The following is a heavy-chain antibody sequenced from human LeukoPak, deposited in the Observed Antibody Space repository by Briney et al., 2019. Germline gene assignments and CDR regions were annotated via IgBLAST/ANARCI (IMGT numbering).Heavy chain of an antibody. J-gene: IGHJ4*02. CDR3: ARKKAGSASYDY. Sequence: GASVKVSCKASGYTFTGYYMHWVRQAPGQGLEWMGWINPNTGGTNYAQEFQGRVTMTRDTSISTAYMELSRLRSDDTAVYYCARKKAGSASYDYWGQGTLVTVSS. V-gene: IGHV1-2*02. CDR2: INPNTGGT. CDR1: GYTFTGYY. D-gene: IGHD1-26*01.